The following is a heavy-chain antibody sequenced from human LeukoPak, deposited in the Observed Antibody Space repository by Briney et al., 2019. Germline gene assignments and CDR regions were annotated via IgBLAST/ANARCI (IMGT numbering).Heavy chain of an antibody. CDR1: GGSISSHY. Sequence: SETLSLTCTVSGGSISSHYWSWIRQPPGKGLEWIGYIYYSGSTNYNPSLKSRVTISVDTSKNQFSLKLSSVTAADTAVYYCARVFGSELLRFGEPHYFDYWGQGTLVTVSS. CDR2: IYYSGST. CDR3: ARVFGSELLRFGEPHYFDY. V-gene: IGHV4-59*11. J-gene: IGHJ4*02. D-gene: IGHD3-10*01.